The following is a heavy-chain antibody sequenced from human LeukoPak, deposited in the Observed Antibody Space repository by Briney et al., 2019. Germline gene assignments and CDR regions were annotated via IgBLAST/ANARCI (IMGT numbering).Heavy chain of an antibody. Sequence: PSETLPLTCTVSGGSISSSSYYWGWIRQPPGKGLEWIGSIYYSGSTYYNPSLKSQVTISVDTSKNQFSLKLSSVTAADTAVYYCASLYSSGWSGYYYYMDVWGKGTTVTVSS. V-gene: IGHV4-39*01. D-gene: IGHD6-19*01. CDR3: ASLYSSGWSGYYYYMDV. CDR1: GGSISSSSYY. CDR2: IYYSGST. J-gene: IGHJ6*03.